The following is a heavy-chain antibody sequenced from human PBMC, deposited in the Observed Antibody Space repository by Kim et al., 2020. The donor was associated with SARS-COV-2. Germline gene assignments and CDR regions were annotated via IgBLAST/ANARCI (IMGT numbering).Heavy chain of an antibody. CDR2: IIPIFGTA. Sequence: SVKVSCKASGGTFSSYAISWVRQAPGQGLEWMGGIIPIFGTANYAQKFQGRVTITADESTSTAYMELSSLRSEDTAVYYCARGILSPGWQQQLVREYYYYSGMDVWGQGTTVTVSS. D-gene: IGHD6-13*01. J-gene: IGHJ6*02. V-gene: IGHV1-69*13. CDR1: GGTFSSYA. CDR3: ARGILSPGWQQQLVREYYYYSGMDV.